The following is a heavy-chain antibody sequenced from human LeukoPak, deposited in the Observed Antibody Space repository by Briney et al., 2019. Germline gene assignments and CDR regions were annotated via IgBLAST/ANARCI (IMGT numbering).Heavy chain of an antibody. Sequence: ASVKVSCKASGYTFTSYAISWVRQAPGQGLEWMGWISAYNGNTNYAQKLQGRVTMTTDASTNTAYMELRSLRSDDTAVYYCAGDLYCSSPRCYASWFDPWGQGTLVSDSS. J-gene: IGHJ5*02. V-gene: IGHV1-18*01. CDR1: GYTFTSYA. CDR2: ISAYNGNT. CDR3: AGDLYCSSPRCYASWFDP. D-gene: IGHD2-2*01.